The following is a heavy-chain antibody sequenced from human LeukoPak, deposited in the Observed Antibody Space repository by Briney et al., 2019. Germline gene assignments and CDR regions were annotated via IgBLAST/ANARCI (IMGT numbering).Heavy chain of an antibody. CDR3: ARVVVVVAATVYYYMDV. CDR2: IYYSGST. D-gene: IGHD2-15*01. CDR1: GGSFSGYY. J-gene: IGHJ6*03. Sequence: PSETLSLTCAVYGGSFSGYYWSWIRQSPGKGMEWIGNIYYSGSTYYNPSLKSRVTISVDTSKNQFSLKLSSVTAGDTAVYYCARVVVVVAATVYYYMDVWGKGTTVTISS. V-gene: IGHV4-34*01.